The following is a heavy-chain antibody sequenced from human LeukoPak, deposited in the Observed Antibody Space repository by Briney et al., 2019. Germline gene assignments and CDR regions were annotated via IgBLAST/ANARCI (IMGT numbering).Heavy chain of an antibody. V-gene: IGHV1-8*02. J-gene: IGHJ5*02. CDR2: MNPNSGNT. CDR3: ARGRLRLVRGVKNWFDP. CDR1: GYTFTSYG. Sequence: ASVKVSCKASGYTFTSYGISWVRQAPGQGLEWMGWMNPNSGNTGYAQKFQGRVTMTRNTSISTAYMEMSSLRSEDTAVYYCARGRLRLVRGVKNWFDPWGQGTLVTASS. D-gene: IGHD3-10*01.